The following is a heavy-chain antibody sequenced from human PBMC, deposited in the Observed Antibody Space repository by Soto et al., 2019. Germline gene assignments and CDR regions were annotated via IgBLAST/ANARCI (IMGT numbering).Heavy chain of an antibody. V-gene: IGHV3-30*03. CDR3: VREPSSGDFDT. Sequence: QVQLMESGGGVVQPGRSLRLSCAASGFTFSSSDIHWVRQAPGKGPEWVAHISIDKYRQYYADPVKGRFTGSRDNSKNTLYRRRNSLRPDDTAVYYCVREPSSGDFDTWGHGTMVTVS. CDR1: GFTFSSSD. D-gene: IGHD1-26*01. CDR2: ISIDKYRQ. J-gene: IGHJ3*02.